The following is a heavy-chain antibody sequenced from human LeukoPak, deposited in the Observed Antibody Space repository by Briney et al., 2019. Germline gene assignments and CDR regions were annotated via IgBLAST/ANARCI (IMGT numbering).Heavy chain of an antibody. CDR3: ARGQQQLVLHCYYCGMDV. V-gene: IGHV3-11*01. D-gene: IGHD6-13*01. J-gene: IGHJ6*02. CDR2: ISSSGSTI. Sequence: GGSLRLSCAASGFTFSDYYMSWIRQAPGKGLDWVSYISSSGSTIYYADSVKGRFAISRDNAKNSLYLQMNSLRAEDTGVYYCARGQQQLVLHCYYCGMDVWGQGTTVTVSS. CDR1: GFTFSDYY.